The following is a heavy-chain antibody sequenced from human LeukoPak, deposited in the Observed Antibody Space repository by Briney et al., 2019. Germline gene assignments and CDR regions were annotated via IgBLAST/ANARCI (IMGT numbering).Heavy chain of an antibody. Sequence: GGSLRLSCAASGFTFSDHYMDWVRQAPGKGLEWVGRTRNKANRYTTEHAASVKGRFTISRDDSKNSLYLQINSLKTEDTAVYYCARGGRYLPLDIWGQGTMVTVSS. CDR2: TRNKANRYTT. D-gene: IGHD3-10*01. CDR3: ARGGRYLPLDI. J-gene: IGHJ3*02. V-gene: IGHV3-72*01. CDR1: GFTFSDHY.